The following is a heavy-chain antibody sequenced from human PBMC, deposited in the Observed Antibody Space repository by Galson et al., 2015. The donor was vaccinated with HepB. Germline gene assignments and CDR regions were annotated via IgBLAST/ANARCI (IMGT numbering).Heavy chain of an antibody. V-gene: IGHV3-30*18. J-gene: IGHJ6*02. Sequence: SLRLSCAASGFTFSSYGMHWVRQAPGKGLEWVAVISYDGSNKYYADSVKGRFTISRDNSKNTLYLQMNSLRAEDTAVYYCAKDHLITIFGVVHYYYGMDVWGQGTTVTVSS. CDR3: AKDHLITIFGVVHYYYGMDV. CDR1: GFTFSSYG. CDR2: ISYDGSNK. D-gene: IGHD3-3*01.